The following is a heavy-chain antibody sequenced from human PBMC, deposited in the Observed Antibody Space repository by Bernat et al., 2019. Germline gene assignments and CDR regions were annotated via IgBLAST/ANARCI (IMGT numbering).Heavy chain of an antibody. CDR3: ARDNPGHNIAAAGIIFFDY. Sequence: QVQLSESGPGLVKPSETLSLTCTVSGGSISGHYWSWIRQPPGKGLEWIGYVYSSGSTNYNPSLKSRVTISVDTSQDQFSLRLNLWDAADTGVDYWARDNPGHNIAAAGIIFFDYWGQGTLVTVSS. CDR2: VYSSGST. J-gene: IGHJ4*02. D-gene: IGHD6-25*01. V-gene: IGHV4-59*11. CDR1: GGSISGHY.